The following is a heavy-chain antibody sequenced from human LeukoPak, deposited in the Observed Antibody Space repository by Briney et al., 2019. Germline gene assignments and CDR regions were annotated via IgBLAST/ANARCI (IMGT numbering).Heavy chain of an antibody. CDR2: IRSKANSYAT. D-gene: IGHD1-26*01. CDR1: GFTFSGSA. V-gene: IGHV3-73*01. CDR3: TRGSGSYEFDY. Sequence: PGGSLRLSCAASGFTFSGSAMHWVRQASGKRLEWVGRIRSKANSYATAYAASVKGRFTISRDDSKNTAYLQMNSLKTEDTAVYYCTRGSGSYEFDYWGQGTLVTVSS. J-gene: IGHJ4*02.